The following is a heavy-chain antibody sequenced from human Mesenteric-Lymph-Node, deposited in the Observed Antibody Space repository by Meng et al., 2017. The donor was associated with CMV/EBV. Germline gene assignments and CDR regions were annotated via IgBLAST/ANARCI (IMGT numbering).Heavy chain of an antibody. Sequence: KVSCKGSGYSFTSYWIGWVRQMPGKGLEWMGIIYPGDSDTRYSPSFQGQVTISADKSVSTAYLQWSSLKASDTAMYYCMVYAITWYWGQGTLVTVSS. CDR2: IYPGDSDT. J-gene: IGHJ4*02. V-gene: IGHV5-51*01. CDR3: MVYAITWY. CDR1: GYSFTSYW. D-gene: IGHD2-8*01.